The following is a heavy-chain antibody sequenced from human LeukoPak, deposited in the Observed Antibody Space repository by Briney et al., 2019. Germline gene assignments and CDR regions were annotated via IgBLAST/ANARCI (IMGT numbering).Heavy chain of an antibody. J-gene: IGHJ6*03. CDR2: MNPNSGNT. D-gene: IGHD3-3*01. CDR1: GYTLSGYY. CDR3: ARARTINYDFWSGYYYYCMDV. Sequence: ASVKVSCKASGYTLSGYYIHWVRQAPGQGLEWMGWMNPNSGNTGYAQKFQGRVTMTRNTSISTAYMELSSLRSEDTAVYYCARARTINYDFWSGYYYYCMDVWGKGTTVTVSS. V-gene: IGHV1-8*02.